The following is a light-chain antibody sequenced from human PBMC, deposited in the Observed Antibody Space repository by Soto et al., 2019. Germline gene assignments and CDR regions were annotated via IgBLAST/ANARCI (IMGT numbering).Light chain of an antibody. J-gene: IGLJ2*01. CDR2: GNS. Sequence: QSVLTQPPSVSGAPGQRVTISCTGSSSNIGAGYDVQWYQQLPGTAPKLLIYGNSNRPSGVPDRFSGSKSGTSASLDITGLQAEDEADYYCQSYDSSLSGYVVFGGGTKLTVL. CDR1: SSNIGAGYD. CDR3: QSYDSSLSGYVV. V-gene: IGLV1-40*01.